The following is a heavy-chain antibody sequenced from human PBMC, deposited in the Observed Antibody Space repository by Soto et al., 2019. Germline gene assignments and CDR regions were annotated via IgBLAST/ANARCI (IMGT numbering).Heavy chain of an antibody. CDR2: ISSSSSYI. D-gene: IGHD3-3*01. J-gene: IGHJ6*02. V-gene: IGHV3-21*01. CDR1: VFTFSSYS. Sequence: GGSLRLSCAASVFTFSSYSMNWVRQARGKGLEWVSSISSSSSYIYYADSVKGRFTISRDNAKNSLYLQMNSLRAEDTAVYYCARAYDYDFWSGYYTPYYYYYYGMDVWGQGTTVTVS. CDR3: ARAYDYDFWSGYYTPYYYYYYGMDV.